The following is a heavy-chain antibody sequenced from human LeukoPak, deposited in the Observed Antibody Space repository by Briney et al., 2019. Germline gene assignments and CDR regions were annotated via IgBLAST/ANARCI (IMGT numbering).Heavy chain of an antibody. Sequence: GGSLRLSCAASGFTFSSYSMNWVRQAPGKGLEWVSSISSSSSYIYYADSVKGRFTISRDNAKNSLYLQMNSLRAEDTAVYYCARSWVSGSHFFQHWGQGTLVTVSS. J-gene: IGHJ1*01. V-gene: IGHV3-21*01. CDR1: GFTFSSYS. D-gene: IGHD6-19*01. CDR3: ARSWVSGSHFFQH. CDR2: ISSSSSYI.